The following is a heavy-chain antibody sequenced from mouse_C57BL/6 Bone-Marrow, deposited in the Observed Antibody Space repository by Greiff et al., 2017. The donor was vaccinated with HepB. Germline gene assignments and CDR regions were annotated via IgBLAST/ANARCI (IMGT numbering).Heavy chain of an antibody. CDR2: ISSGGDYI. V-gene: IGHV5-9-1*02. D-gene: IGHD1-1*01. CDR1: GFTFSSYA. J-gene: IGHJ4*01. Sequence: DVMLVESGEGLVKPGGSLKLSCAASGFTFSSYAMSWVRQTPEKRLEWVAYISSGGDYIYYADTVKGRFTISRDNARNTLYLQMSSLKSEDTAMYYCTRRRRWVRYGSSYDYAMDYWGQGTSVTVSS. CDR3: TRRRRWVRYGSSYDYAMDY.